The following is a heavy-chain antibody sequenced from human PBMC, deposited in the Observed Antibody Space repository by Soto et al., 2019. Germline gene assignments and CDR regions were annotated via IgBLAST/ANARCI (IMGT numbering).Heavy chain of an antibody. CDR1: GYAFSGDG. CDR2: ISAYNGNT. J-gene: IGHJ3*02. Sequence: LVKGDCKGAGYAFSGDGVSWRRQAPEKGLEWMGWISAYNGNTNYAQKLQGRVTMTTDTSTSTAYMELRSLRSDDTAVYYCARDAGYCSSTSCPRGFDIWGQGTMVTGS. V-gene: IGHV1-18*01. CDR3: ARDAGYCSSTSCPRGFDI. D-gene: IGHD2-2*01.